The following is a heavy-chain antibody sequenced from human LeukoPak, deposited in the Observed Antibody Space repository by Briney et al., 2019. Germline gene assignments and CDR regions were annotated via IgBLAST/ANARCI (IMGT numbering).Heavy chain of an antibody. V-gene: IGHV4-38-2*02. J-gene: IGHJ3*02. Sequence: PSETLSLTCTVSGYSISSGYYWGWIRQPPGKGLEWIGEIYHSGSTNYNPSLKSRVTISVDKSKNQFSLKLSSVTAADTAVYYCASGVGWGSYDSSGYYAFDIWGQGTMVTVSS. CDR2: IYHSGST. D-gene: IGHD3-22*01. CDR3: ASGVGWGSYDSSGYYAFDI. CDR1: GYSISSGYY.